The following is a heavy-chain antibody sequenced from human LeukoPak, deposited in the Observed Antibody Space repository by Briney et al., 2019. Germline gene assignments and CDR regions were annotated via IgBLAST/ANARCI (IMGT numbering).Heavy chain of an antibody. D-gene: IGHD2-15*01. Sequence: SETLSLTCTVSGVSISSYYWSWIRQPPGKGLEWIGYIYYSGSTNYNPSLKSRVTISVDTSKNQFSLKLSSVTAADTAVFYCARGGFCSGGTCRFDYWGQGTLVTVSS. V-gene: IGHV4-59*01. J-gene: IGHJ4*02. CDR3: ARGGFCSGGTCRFDY. CDR1: GVSISSYY. CDR2: IYYSGST.